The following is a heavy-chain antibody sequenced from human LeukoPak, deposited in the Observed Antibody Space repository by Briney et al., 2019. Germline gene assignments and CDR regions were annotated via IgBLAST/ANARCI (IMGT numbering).Heavy chain of an antibody. CDR2: IIPIFGTA. CDR3: ARGYSYGYFDY. Sequence: WASVKVSCKASGGTFSSYAISWVRQAPGQGLEWTGGIIPIFGTANYAQKFQGRVTITADESTSTAYMELSSLRSEDTAVYYCARGYSYGYFDYWGQGTLVTVSS. D-gene: IGHD5-18*01. V-gene: IGHV1-69*13. J-gene: IGHJ4*02. CDR1: GGTFSSYA.